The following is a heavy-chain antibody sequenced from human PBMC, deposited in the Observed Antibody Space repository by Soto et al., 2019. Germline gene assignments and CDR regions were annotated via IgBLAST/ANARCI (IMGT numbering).Heavy chain of an antibody. CDR1: GYTFTSYD. Sequence: QVQLVQSGAEVKKPGASVKVSCKASGYTFTSYDINWVRQATGQGLEWMGWMNPNSGNTGYAQKFQGRVTMTRNTARSTDYMGLSSLRPEDTAVYYWPRGGMTPYCYGMDVWGPGNTVTASS. CDR3: PRGGMTPYCYGMDV. J-gene: IGHJ6*02. CDR2: MNPNSGNT. V-gene: IGHV1-8*01.